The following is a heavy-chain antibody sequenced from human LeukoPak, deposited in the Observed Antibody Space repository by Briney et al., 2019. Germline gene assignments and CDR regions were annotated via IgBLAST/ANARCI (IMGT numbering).Heavy chain of an antibody. V-gene: IGHV3-48*03. CDR2: ITSSGDIK. J-gene: IGHJ4*02. CDR1: GLTFIIKR. Sequence: GGPLEFSWEPPGLTFIIKRMNWVGKAPGKGLRWVSYITSSGDIKTYADPVKGRFTMSRDDAKNSVYLQMNSLRPEDTAVYYCARDIYGDEDFDYWGQGTLVSVSS. D-gene: IGHD3-10*01. CDR3: ARDIYGDEDFDY.